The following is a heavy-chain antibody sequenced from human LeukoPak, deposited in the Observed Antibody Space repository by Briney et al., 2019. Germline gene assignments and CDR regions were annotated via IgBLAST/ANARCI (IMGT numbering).Heavy chain of an antibody. CDR2: IRGSGDST. Sequence: GGSLRLSCAASGFTFSSYAMNWVRQAPGKGLEWVSSIRGSGDSTYYADSVKGRFTISRDNSKNTLYLQISGLRAEDTAIYYCAKDGISGWYGNHFDFWGQGTLVTGSS. CDR1: GFTFSSYA. J-gene: IGHJ4*02. D-gene: IGHD6-19*01. CDR3: AKDGISGWYGNHFDF. V-gene: IGHV3-23*01.